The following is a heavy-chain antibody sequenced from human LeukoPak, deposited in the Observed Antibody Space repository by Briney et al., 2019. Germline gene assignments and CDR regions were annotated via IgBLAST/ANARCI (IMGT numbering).Heavy chain of an antibody. V-gene: IGHV4-59*12. CDR1: GGSISGYY. CDR2: IYHSGST. Sequence: SETLSLTCTVSGGSISGYYWTWIRQPPGKGLELIGYIYHSGSTNYNPSLKSRVTISLDTSKNQFSLRLSSVTAADTAVYYCARDRSGDHFDYWGQGTLVTVSS. D-gene: IGHD2-21*02. CDR3: ARDRSGDHFDY. J-gene: IGHJ4*02.